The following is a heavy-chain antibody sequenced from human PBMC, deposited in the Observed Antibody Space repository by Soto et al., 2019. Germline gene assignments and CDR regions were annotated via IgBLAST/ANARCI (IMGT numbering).Heavy chain of an antibody. D-gene: IGHD1-26*01. CDR1: GGSVSNSY. Sequence: SESLALTCTGSGGSVSNSYWGWTRKHTGKGLEWIGYIYDIGSTKYNPSLKSRVTMSVDTSRNQVSLNLTSETAADTAVYYCARGYSPALGAPWARVNWFDPWGQGTLVTVSS. CDR3: ARGYSPALGAPWARVNWFDP. V-gene: IGHV4-59*02. CDR2: IYDIGST. J-gene: IGHJ5*02.